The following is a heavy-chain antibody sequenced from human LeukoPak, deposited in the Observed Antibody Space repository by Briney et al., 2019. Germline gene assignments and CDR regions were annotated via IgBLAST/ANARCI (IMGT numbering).Heavy chain of an antibody. D-gene: IGHD3-22*01. CDR2: INSASSDI. J-gene: IGHJ4*02. CDR3: ARDQAHDNYYDSSAFSY. V-gene: IGHV3-21*01. Sequence: GGSLRLSCAASGFAFSTYTMNWVRQAPGKGLEWISCINSASSDIYYADSVWGRFTISRDNAKNSLYLQMNSLRAEDTAVYYCARDQAHDNYYDSSAFSYWGQGTLVTVSS. CDR1: GFAFSTYT.